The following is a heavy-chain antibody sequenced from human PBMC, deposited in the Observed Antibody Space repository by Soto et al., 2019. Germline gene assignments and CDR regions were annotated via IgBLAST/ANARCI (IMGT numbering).Heavy chain of an antibody. D-gene: IGHD2-15*01. CDR1: GFTFSSYG. V-gene: IGHV3-30*18. CDR3: AKEGGKNDAFDI. Sequence: PGGSLRLSCAASGFTFSSYGMHWVRQAPGNGLEWVAVISYDGSNKYYADSVKGRFTISRDNSKNTLYLQMNSLRAEDTAVYYCAKEGGKNDAFDIWGQGTMVTVSS. CDR2: ISYDGSNK. J-gene: IGHJ3*02.